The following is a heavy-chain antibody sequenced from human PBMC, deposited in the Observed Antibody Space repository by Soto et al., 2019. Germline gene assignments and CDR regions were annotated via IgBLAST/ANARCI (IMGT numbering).Heavy chain of an antibody. V-gene: IGHV3-9*01. Sequence: EVQLVESGGGLVQPGRSLRLSCAASGFTFDDYAMHWVRQVPGKGLEWVSGINWNSGSIGYADYVKGRFAISRDNATSSLQLQMNSLRAEDTALYECVKDESINWYSAHLRQWGHRTLVTAS. CDR3: VKDESINWYSAHLRQ. CDR1: GFTFDDYA. D-gene: IGHD6-13*01. CDR2: INWNSGSI. J-gene: IGHJ1*01.